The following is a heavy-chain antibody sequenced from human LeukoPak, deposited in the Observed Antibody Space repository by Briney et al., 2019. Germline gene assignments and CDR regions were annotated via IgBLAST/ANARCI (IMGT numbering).Heavy chain of an antibody. CDR3: AVDGPYCGSDCYPQAKYFDY. Sequence: ASVKVSCKASGYTFTSYGISWVRQAPGQGLEWMGWISAYNGNTNYAQKLQGRVTMTTDTSTSTAYMELRSLRSDDTAVYYCAVDGPYCGSDCYPQAKYFDYRGPGTLVTVSS. V-gene: IGHV1-18*01. J-gene: IGHJ4*02. D-gene: IGHD2-21*02. CDR2: ISAYNGNT. CDR1: GYTFTSYG.